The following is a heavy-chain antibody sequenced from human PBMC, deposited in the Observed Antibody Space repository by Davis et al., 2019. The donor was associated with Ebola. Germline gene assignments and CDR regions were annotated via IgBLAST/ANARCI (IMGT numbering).Heavy chain of an antibody. Sequence: ASVKVSCKASGYTFTSYYMHWVRQAPGQGLEWMGIINPSGGSTSYAQKFQGRVTMTRDTSTSTVYMELSSLRSEDTAVYYCARDGRATVTHLRYYYGMDVWGQGTTVTVSS. CDR2: INPSGGST. CDR1: GYTFTSYY. V-gene: IGHV1-46*01. J-gene: IGHJ6*02. D-gene: IGHD4-11*01. CDR3: ARDGRATVTHLRYYYGMDV.